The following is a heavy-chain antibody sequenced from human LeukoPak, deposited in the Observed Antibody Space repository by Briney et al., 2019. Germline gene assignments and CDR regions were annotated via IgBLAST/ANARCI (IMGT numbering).Heavy chain of an antibody. Sequence: GGSLRLSCAASGFTFSSYGMHWVRQAPGKGLEWLAVISYDGSNKYYADSVKGRFTISRDNSKNTLYLQMNSLRAEDTAVYYCAKDPDGIAAAGTVGDYFDYWGQGTLVTVSS. CDR2: ISYDGSNK. CDR3: AKDPDGIAAAGTVGDYFDY. CDR1: GFTFSSYG. D-gene: IGHD6-13*01. V-gene: IGHV3-30*18. J-gene: IGHJ4*02.